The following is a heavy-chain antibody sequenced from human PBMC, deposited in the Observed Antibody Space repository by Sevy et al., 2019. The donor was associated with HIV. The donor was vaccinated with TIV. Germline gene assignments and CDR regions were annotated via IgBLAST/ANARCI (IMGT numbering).Heavy chain of an antibody. V-gene: IGHV4-39*02. D-gene: IGHD6-13*01. CDR2: IYYSGST. CDR3: AREWPRIAQFDY. CDR1: GGSVSSSSYY. Sequence: SESLSLTCTVSGGSVSSSSYYWGWIRQPPGKGLDWIGSIYYSGSTYYNPSLKSRVTISVDTSKNQFSLKVRSVTAADTAVYYCAREWPRIAQFDYWGQGALVTVSS. J-gene: IGHJ4*01.